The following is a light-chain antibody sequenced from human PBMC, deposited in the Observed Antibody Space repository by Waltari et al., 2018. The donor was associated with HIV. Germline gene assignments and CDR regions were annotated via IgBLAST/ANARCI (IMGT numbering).Light chain of an antibody. V-gene: IGLV2-11*01. CDR3: CSYAGSYTDYV. CDR1: DSHVGGYDY. Sequence: QSALTQPRSVSGSPGQSVTISCTGTDSHVGGYDYVSWYQQYPGKAPKLMIYDVGKRPSGVPDRFSGSKSGNTASLTISGLQAEDEADYYCCSYAGSYTDYVFGTGTKVTVL. CDR2: DVG. J-gene: IGLJ1*01.